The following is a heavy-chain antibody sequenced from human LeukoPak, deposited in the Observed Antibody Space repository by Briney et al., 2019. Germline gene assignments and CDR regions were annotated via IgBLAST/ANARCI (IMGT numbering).Heavy chain of an antibody. J-gene: IGHJ3*02. V-gene: IGHV4-59*01. CDR3: ARDRRRDRLHAFDI. Sequence: PSETLSLTCTLSGGSISTYYWSWIRQPPGNGLEWIAYIDYSGDTNYNPSLKSRVAISLDTSKNQFSLKLSSVTAADTAVYYCARDRRRDRLHAFDIWGQGTVVTVSS. CDR1: GGSISTYY. CDR2: IDYSGDT. D-gene: IGHD1-26*01.